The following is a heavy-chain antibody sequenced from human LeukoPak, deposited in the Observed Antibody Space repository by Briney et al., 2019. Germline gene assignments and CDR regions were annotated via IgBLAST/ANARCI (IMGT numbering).Heavy chain of an antibody. CDR3: ARDGRDCSSTSCYTGLDY. J-gene: IGHJ4*02. Sequence: GGSLRLSCAASGFTFSSYSMNWVRQAPGKGLEWVSSISSSSSYIYYADSVKGRFTISRDNAKNSLYLQMNSLRAEDTAVYYCARDGRDCSSTSCYTGLDYWGQGTLVTVSS. CDR1: GFTFSSYS. CDR2: ISSSSSYI. V-gene: IGHV3-21*01. D-gene: IGHD2-2*02.